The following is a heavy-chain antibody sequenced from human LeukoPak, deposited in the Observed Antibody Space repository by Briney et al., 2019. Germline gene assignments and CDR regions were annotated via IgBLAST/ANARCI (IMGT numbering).Heavy chain of an antibody. CDR3: ARELGLYYYGMDV. CDR1: GFTFSSYA. D-gene: IGHD7-27*01. V-gene: IGHV3-30-3*01. Sequence: GRSLRLSCAASGFTFSSYAKHWVRQAPGKGLEWVAVISYDGSNKYYADSVKGRFTISRDNSKNTLYLQMNSLRAEDTAVYYCARELGLYYYGMDVWGQGTTVTVSS. CDR2: ISYDGSNK. J-gene: IGHJ6*02.